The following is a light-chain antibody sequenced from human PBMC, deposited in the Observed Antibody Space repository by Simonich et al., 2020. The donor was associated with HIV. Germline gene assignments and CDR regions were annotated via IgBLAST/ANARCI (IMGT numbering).Light chain of an antibody. Sequence: DIQMTQSPSTLSASVGDRVTITCRASQSISSWLAWYQQKPGKAPKLLIYKASSLESGVPSRFSGSGSGTEFTFTISSLQPEDIATYYCQQNGNLPYTFGQGTKVEIK. J-gene: IGKJ2*01. V-gene: IGKV1-5*03. CDR3: QQNGNLPYT. CDR1: QSISSW. CDR2: KAS.